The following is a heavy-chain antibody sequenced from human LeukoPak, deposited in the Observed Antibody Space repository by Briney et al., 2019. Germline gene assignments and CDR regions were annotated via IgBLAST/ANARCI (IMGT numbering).Heavy chain of an antibody. CDR1: GFTFSDYY. CDR3: ARDPPYDYGDYSRDY. Sequence: GGSLRLSCAASGFTFSDYYMSWIRQAPGKGLEWVSYISSSGSTIYYADSVKGRFTISRDNAKNTLYLQMNSLRAEDTAVYYCARDPPYDYGDYSRDYWGQGTLVTVSS. V-gene: IGHV3-11*01. J-gene: IGHJ4*02. D-gene: IGHD4-17*01. CDR2: ISSSGSTI.